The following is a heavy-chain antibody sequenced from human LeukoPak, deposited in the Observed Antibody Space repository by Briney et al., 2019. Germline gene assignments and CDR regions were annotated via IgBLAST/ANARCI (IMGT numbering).Heavy chain of an antibody. V-gene: IGHV3-30*04. J-gene: IGHJ4*02. CDR2: VWSDGTNK. CDR1: GFTFSSYA. D-gene: IGHD6-19*01. Sequence: GSLRLSCAASGFTFSSYAMHWVRQAPGKGLEWVAVVWSDGTNKYYPDSVKGRFTISRDNSKNTLYLQMNSLRAEDTAVYYCARDRQWLAHFDYWGQGTLVTVSS. CDR3: ARDRQWLAHFDY.